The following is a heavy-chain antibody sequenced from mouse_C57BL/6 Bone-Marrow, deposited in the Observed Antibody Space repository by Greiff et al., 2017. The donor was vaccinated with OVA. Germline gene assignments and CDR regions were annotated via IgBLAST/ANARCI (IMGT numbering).Heavy chain of an antibody. CDR2: ISDGGSYT. D-gene: IGHD1-1*01. CDR1: GFTFSSYA. V-gene: IGHV5-4*03. CDR3: ARDPITTVVATDAY. J-gene: IGHJ3*01. Sequence: EVKLVESGGGLVKPGGSLKLSCAASGFTFSSYAMSWVRQTPEKRLEWVATISDGGSYTYYPDNVKGRFTISRDNAKNNLYLQMSHLKSEDTAMYYCARDPITTVVATDAYWGQGTLVTVSA.